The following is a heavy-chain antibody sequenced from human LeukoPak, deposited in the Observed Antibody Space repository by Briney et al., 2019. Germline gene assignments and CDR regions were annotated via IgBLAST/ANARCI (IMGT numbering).Heavy chain of an antibody. CDR1: GFTFSNYA. Sequence: GGSLRLSCAASGFTFSNYAMGWVRQAPAGGLEWVSSLRGDGETFYADSVKGRFTLSRDNSRNTVYLQLNNLTVEDTAVYYCAKARWVSNADAGLWGQGTLVTVSS. D-gene: IGHD1-1*01. CDR3: AKARWVSNADAGL. CDR2: LRGDGET. J-gene: IGHJ4*02. V-gene: IGHV3-23*01.